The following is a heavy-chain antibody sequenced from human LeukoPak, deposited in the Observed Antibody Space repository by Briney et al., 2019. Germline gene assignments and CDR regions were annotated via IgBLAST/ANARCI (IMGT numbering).Heavy chain of an antibody. D-gene: IGHD3-3*01. J-gene: IGHJ4*02. Sequence: SETLSLTGTVSGGSINSNYWSWIRQPAGKGLEWIGRIYTSGSTNYNPSLKSRVTMSVDTSKNQFSLKLSSVTAADTAVYYCAREKDFSLWDAAVDYWGQGTLVTVSS. CDR3: AREKDFSLWDAAVDY. CDR1: GGSINSNY. CDR2: IYTSGST. V-gene: IGHV4-4*07.